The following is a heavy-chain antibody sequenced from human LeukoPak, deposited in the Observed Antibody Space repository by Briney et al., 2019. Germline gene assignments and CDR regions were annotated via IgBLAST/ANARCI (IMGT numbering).Heavy chain of an antibody. CDR3: AGSMVRGVVDY. V-gene: IGHV3-23*01. D-gene: IGHD3-10*01. CDR1: GFTFSNYS. J-gene: IGHJ4*02. CDR2: ISGSGGST. Sequence: GGSLRLSCAASGFTFSNYSMTWVRQAPGKGLEWVSAISGSGGSTYYADSVRGRFTLSRDNSKNTLYLQMNSLRAEDTALYYCAGSMVRGVVDYWGQGTLVTVSS.